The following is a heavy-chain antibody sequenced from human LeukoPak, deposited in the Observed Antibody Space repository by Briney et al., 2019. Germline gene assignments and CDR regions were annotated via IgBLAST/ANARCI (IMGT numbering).Heavy chain of an antibody. CDR2: ISSNGGST. CDR1: GFTFSSYA. Sequence: GGSLRLSCSASGFTFSSYAMHWVRQAPGKGLEYVSAISSNGGSTYYADSVKGRFTISRDNSKNTLYLQMSSLRAEGTAVYYCVKDPTYYYGSGSSYFDYWGQGTLVTVSS. V-gene: IGHV3-64D*06. J-gene: IGHJ4*02. CDR3: VKDPTYYYGSGSSYFDY. D-gene: IGHD3-10*01.